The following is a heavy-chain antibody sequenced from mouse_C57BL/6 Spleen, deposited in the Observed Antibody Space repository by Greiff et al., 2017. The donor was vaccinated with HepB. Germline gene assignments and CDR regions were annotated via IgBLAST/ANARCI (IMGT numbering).Heavy chain of an antibody. CDR3: ARRCSSSAWFDY. D-gene: IGHD1-1*01. Sequence: EVQVVESGGGLVKPGGSLKLSCAASGFTFSDYGMHWVRQAPEKGLEWVAYISSGSSTIYYADKVTGRFTISRDNAKNTLSLQMTSLRSEATAMYYCARRCSSSAWFDYWGQGTLVTVAA. CDR1: GFTFSDYG. V-gene: IGHV5-17*01. J-gene: IGHJ3*01. CDR2: ISSGSSTI.